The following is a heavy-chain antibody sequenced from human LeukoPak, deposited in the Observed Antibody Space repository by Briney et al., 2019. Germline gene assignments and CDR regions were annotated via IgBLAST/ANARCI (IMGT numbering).Heavy chain of an antibody. Sequence: AGGSLRLSCATSGFVFSKNGMHWVRQAPGKGLEWVAFIRHDESNKYYADSVKGRFTISRDNSKNMLSLQMNSLRPDDTAVYYCAKFSYGDYVAWGQGTLVIVSS. J-gene: IGHJ5*02. CDR3: AKFSYGDYVA. D-gene: IGHD4-17*01. CDR1: GFVFSKNG. CDR2: IRHDESNK. V-gene: IGHV3-30*02.